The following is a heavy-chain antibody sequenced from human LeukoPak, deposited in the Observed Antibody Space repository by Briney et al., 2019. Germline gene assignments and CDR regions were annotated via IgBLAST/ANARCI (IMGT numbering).Heavy chain of an antibody. Sequence: GGSLRLSCGASGFTFNSLSMNWVRQAPGKGLEWVSAISGSGGSTYYADSVKGRFTISRDNSKNTLYLQMNSLRAEDTAVYYCAKDRSVAVAGHWFDPWGQGTLVTVSS. J-gene: IGHJ5*02. CDR1: GFTFNSLS. V-gene: IGHV3-23*01. CDR2: ISGSGGST. CDR3: AKDRSVAVAGHWFDP. D-gene: IGHD6-19*01.